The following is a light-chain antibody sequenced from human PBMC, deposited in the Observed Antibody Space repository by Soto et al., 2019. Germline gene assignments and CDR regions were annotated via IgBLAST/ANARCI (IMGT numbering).Light chain of an antibody. CDR3: LHTYSFPRT. Sequence: DIQMTQSPSSVSASVGDRVTITCRSSQGMGDRLAWYRQRPGKVPQPVVYFASTLPSGVPSRFSASGSGAEFILTTNPLQAEDFATYYCLHTYSFPRTFGQGTKVDIK. CDR1: QGMGDR. J-gene: IGKJ1*01. V-gene: IGKV1-12*01. CDR2: FAS.